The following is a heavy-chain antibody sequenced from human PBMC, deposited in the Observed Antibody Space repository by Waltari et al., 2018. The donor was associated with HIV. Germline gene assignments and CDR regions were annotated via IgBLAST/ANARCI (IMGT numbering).Heavy chain of an antibody. Sequence: QVQLQESGPGLVKPSETLSLTCTVSGGSISGYYWSWIRQPPVKGLEWIGYIYYSGSTNYNPSLKSRVTISVETSKNQFSLKLSSVTAADTAVYYCARDRFPDGYNDYWGQGTLVTVSS. D-gene: IGHD5-12*01. J-gene: IGHJ4*02. CDR2: IYYSGST. V-gene: IGHV4-59*01. CDR3: ARDRFPDGYNDY. CDR1: GGSISGYY.